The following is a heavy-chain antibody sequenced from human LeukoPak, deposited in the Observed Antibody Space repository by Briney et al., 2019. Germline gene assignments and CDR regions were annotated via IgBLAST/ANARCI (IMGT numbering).Heavy chain of an antibody. CDR3: ARDTFKYYYYYGMDV. CDR2: INPNSGGT. J-gene: IGHJ6*02. CDR1: GHTSTTYA. Sequence: ASVKVSCKASGHTSTTYAIHWVRQAPGQGLEWMGWINPNSGGTNYAQKFQGWVTMTRDTSISTAYMELSRLRSDDTAVYYCARDTFKYYYYYGMDVWGQGTTVTVSS. V-gene: IGHV1-2*04.